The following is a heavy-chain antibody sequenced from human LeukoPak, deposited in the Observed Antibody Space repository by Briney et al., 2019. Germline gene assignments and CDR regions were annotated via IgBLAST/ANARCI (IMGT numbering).Heavy chain of an antibody. D-gene: IGHD2-2*01. CDR3: ARGGIVVVPAALKNWFDP. CDR1: GYTFTGYY. V-gene: IGHV1-2*02. J-gene: IGHJ5*02. CDR2: INPNSGGT. Sequence: RASVKVSCKASGYTFTGYYMHWVRQAPGQGLEWMGWINPNSGGTNYAQKFQSRVTMTRDTSISTAYMELSRLRSDDTAVYYCARGGIVVVPAALKNWFDPWGQGTLVTVSS.